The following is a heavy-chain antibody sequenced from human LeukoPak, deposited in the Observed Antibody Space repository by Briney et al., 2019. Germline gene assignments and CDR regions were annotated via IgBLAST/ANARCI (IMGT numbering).Heavy chain of an antibody. V-gene: IGHV3-48*01. J-gene: IGHJ4*02. CDR3: ARGAVTTFSTNSFDY. D-gene: IGHD4-17*01. CDR1: GFTFSSYS. CDR2: ISSSSSTI. Sequence: GGSLRLSCAASGFTFSSYSMNWVRQTPGKGLEWVSYISSSSSTIYYADSVKGRFTISRDNAKNSLYLQMNSLRAADTAVYYCARGAVTTFSTNSFDYWGQGTLVTVSS.